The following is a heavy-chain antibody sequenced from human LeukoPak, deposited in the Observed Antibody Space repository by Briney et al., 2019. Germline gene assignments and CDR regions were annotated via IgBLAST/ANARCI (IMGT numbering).Heavy chain of an antibody. Sequence: GGSLRLSCAASGFTVSSNYMSWVRQAPGKGLEWVSVIYSGGSTYYADSVKGRLTISRDNSKNTLYLQMNSLRAEDTAVYYCARGSPMLRGRPFDYWGQGTLVTVSS. CDR2: IYSGGST. CDR3: ARGSPMLRGRPFDY. J-gene: IGHJ4*02. V-gene: IGHV3-66*01. D-gene: IGHD3-10*01. CDR1: GFTVSSNY.